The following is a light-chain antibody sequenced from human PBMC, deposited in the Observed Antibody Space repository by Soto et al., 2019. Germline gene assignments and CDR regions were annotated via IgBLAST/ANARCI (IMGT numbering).Light chain of an antibody. Sequence: DIQMTQSPSSLSASVGDRVTLTCRASQSISSLLTLYQQKPGKAPKLLSYKASSVESGVPSRFSGSGSGTEFTLTISSLQAEDFATYYCQQTESTPNTFCQGSKADI. V-gene: IGKV1-5*03. CDR1: QSISSL. CDR2: KAS. J-gene: IGKJ1*01. CDR3: QQTESTPNT.